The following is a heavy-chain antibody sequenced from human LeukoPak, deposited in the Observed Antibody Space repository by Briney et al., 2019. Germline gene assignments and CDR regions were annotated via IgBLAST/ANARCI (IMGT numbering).Heavy chain of an antibody. D-gene: IGHD3-22*01. Sequence: ASVKVSCKTSGYTFTGHYIRWVRQAPGQGLEWMGWINANNGATHCAQKFQDRVTMTRDTSISTAYMELSRLTSDDTAVYYCARDQNYYDTNTYYGIDCWGQGTLVTVSS. CDR2: INANNGAT. CDR1: GYTFTGHY. J-gene: IGHJ4*02. V-gene: IGHV1-2*02. CDR3: ARDQNYYDTNTYYGIDC.